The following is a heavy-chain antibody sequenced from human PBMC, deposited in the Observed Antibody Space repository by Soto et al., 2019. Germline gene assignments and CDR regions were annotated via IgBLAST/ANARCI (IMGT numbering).Heavy chain of an antibody. D-gene: IGHD2-15*01. Sequence: QLHLVQSGAVVKKPWASVTVSCSASGYPVTAYYMHWVRQAPGRGLEWMGGINPATGAAKYTQPFQGRVTMTADTSTSTVFMELSGLTSEDTAVFYCARGGGVVVAGSAAFDMWGQGTLVTVSS. J-gene: IGHJ3*02. V-gene: IGHV1-2*02. CDR1: GYPVTAYY. CDR3: ARGGGVVVAGSAAFDM. CDR2: INPATGAA.